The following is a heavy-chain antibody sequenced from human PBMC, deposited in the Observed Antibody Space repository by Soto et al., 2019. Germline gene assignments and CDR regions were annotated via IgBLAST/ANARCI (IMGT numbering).Heavy chain of an antibody. J-gene: IGHJ4*02. Sequence: SETLSLTCTVSGGSISSYYWSWIRQPPGKGLEWIGYIYYSGSTNYNPSLKSRVTISVDTSKNQFSLKLSSVTAADTAVYYCARDQTGGYYFDYWGQGTLVTVSS. CDR2: IYYSGST. CDR3: ARDQTGGYYFDY. V-gene: IGHV4-59*01. D-gene: IGHD2-8*02. CDR1: GGSISSYY.